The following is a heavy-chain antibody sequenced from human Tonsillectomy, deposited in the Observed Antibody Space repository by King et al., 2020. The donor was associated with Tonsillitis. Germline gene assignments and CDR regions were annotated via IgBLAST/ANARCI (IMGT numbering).Heavy chain of an antibody. J-gene: IGHJ3*02. Sequence: VQLQQWGAGLLKPSETLSLTCAVYGGSFSGYYWSWIRQSPGKGLEWIGEINHSGSTNYHPSLKSRVTISVDTSKNHFSLKQSSVTAADTAVYYCARGGYTYAYRNDAFDIWGQGTMVTVSS. CDR3: ARGGYTYAYRNDAFDI. D-gene: IGHD3-16*01. V-gene: IGHV4-34*01. CDR2: INHSGST. CDR1: GGSFSGYY.